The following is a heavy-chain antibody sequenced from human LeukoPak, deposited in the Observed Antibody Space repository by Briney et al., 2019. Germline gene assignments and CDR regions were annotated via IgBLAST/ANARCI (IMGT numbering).Heavy chain of an antibody. CDR2: INPNSGGT. CDR3: ARDLGGRYYNYFDY. J-gene: IGHJ4*02. CDR1: GYTFTGYY. V-gene: IGHV1-2*06. D-gene: IGHD1-26*01. Sequence: ASVKVSCKASGYTFTGYYMHWVRQAPGQGLEWMGRINPNSGGTNYAQKFQGRVTMTRDTSISTAYMELSRLRSDDTAVYYCARDLGGRYYNYFDYWGQRTLVTVSS.